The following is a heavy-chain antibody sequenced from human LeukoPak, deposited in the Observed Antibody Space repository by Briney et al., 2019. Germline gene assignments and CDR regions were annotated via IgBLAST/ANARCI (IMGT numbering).Heavy chain of an antibody. Sequence: GGSLRLSCAASGFTFDDYGMSWVRQAPGKGLEWVSGINWNGGSTGYADSVKGRFTISRGNAKNSLYLQMNSLRAEDTALYYCARAGSSSWYEVEYFQHWGQGTLVTVSS. D-gene: IGHD6-13*01. CDR1: GFTFDDYG. V-gene: IGHV3-20*04. CDR2: INWNGGST. CDR3: ARAGSSSWYEVEYFQH. J-gene: IGHJ1*01.